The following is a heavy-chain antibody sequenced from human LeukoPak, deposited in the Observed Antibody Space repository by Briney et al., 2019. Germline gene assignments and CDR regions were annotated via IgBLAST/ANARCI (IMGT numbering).Heavy chain of an antibody. D-gene: IGHD3-16*01. CDR1: GGSISSYY. V-gene: IGHV4-59*04. J-gene: IGHJ4*02. CDR3: ARLPYYFDY. Sequence: SETLSLTCTVSGGSISSYYWSWIRQPPGKGLEWIGYIYYSGSTYYNPSLKSRVTISVDTSKNQFSLKLSSVTAADTAVYYCARLPYYFDYWGQGTLVTVSS. CDR2: IYYSGST.